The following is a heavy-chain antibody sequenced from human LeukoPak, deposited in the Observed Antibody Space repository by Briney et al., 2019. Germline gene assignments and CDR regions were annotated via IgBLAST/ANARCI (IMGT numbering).Heavy chain of an antibody. D-gene: IGHD6-6*01. CDR2: IKDKTDGGTT. CDR1: GFTFTYAW. CDR3: TTGRYSSSLGFYY. V-gene: IGHV3-15*01. Sequence: NPGGSLRLSCAASGFTFTYAWMTWVRQTPGKGLEWVGRIKDKTDGGTTDYAAPVQGRFTISRDDSKDTLYLQMNSLATEDAAVYYCTTGRYSSSLGFYYWGQGALVTVSS. J-gene: IGHJ4*02.